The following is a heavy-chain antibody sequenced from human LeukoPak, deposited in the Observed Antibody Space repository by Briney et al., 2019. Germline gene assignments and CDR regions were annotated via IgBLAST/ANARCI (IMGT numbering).Heavy chain of an antibody. CDR3: ARDRGYCSGGSCYTYYFDY. V-gene: IGHV3-48*02. CDR2: ISLSSGTI. J-gene: IGHJ4*02. CDR1: GFTFINYS. Sequence: GGSLRLSCAASGFTFINYSMNWVRQAPGKGLEWISYISLSSGTIYYADSVKGRFTISRDNAKNSLYLQMNSLRDEDTAVYYCARDRGYCSGGSCYTYYFDYWGQGTLVTVSS. D-gene: IGHD2-15*01.